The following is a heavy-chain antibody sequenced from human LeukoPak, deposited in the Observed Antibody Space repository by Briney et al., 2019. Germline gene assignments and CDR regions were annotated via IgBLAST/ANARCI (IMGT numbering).Heavy chain of an antibody. V-gene: IGHV1-69*04. D-gene: IGHD2-21*02. Sequence: ASVKVSCKASGYTFTSYGISWVRQAPGQGLEWMGRIIPIFGIANYAQKFQGRVTITADKSTSTAYMELSSLRSEDTAVYYCAVVTSLGGFDYWGQGTLVTVSS. CDR1: GYTFTSYG. J-gene: IGHJ4*02. CDR3: AVVTSLGGFDY. CDR2: IIPIFGIA.